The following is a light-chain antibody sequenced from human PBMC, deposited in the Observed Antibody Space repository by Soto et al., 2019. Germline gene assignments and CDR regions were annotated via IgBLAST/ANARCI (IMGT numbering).Light chain of an antibody. J-gene: IGKJ4*01. Sequence: DIQMTQSPSSLSASVGDRVTITCRASQSINSYLNWYQQKPRKASKLLIYAASSLQSVVPSRFSGSGSGTDFTLTISSLQPEDFATYYCQLSYSTPLTFGGGTKVDIK. V-gene: IGKV1-39*01. CDR3: QLSYSTPLT. CDR2: AAS. CDR1: QSINSY.